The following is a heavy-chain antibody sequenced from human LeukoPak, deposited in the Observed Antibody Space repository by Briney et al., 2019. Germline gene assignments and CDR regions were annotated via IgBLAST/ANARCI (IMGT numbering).Heavy chain of an antibody. D-gene: IGHD3-16*01. CDR3: ARDARSYVEDAFDI. CDR1: GGTFSSYA. CDR2: IIPIFGTA. Sequence: SVKVSFTASGGTFSSYAISWVRQAPGQGLEWMGGIIPIFGTANYAQKFQGRVTITADESTSTAYMELSSLRSEDTAVYYCARDARSYVEDAFDIWGQGTMVTVSS. J-gene: IGHJ3*02. V-gene: IGHV1-69*13.